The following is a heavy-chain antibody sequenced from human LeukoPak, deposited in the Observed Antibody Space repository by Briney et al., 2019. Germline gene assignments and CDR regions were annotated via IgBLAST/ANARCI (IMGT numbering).Heavy chain of an antibody. CDR1: GFTFSSYG. CDR3: LRDLNWSLDQ. J-gene: IGHJ4*02. D-gene: IGHD1-20*01. V-gene: IGHV3-30*03. Sequence: GRSLRLSCAASGFTFSSYGMHWVRQAPVKGLEWVAIISYDGSNKYYADSVKGRFTISRDNSKNTLYLQMNSLRAEDTAVYYCLRDLNWSLDQWGQGALVTVSS. CDR2: ISYDGSNK.